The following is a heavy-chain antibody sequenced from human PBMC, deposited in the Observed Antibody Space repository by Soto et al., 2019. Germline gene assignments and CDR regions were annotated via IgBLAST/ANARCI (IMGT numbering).Heavy chain of an antibody. J-gene: IGHJ6*02. CDR3: VKGHVLLYFDWLLGEGYYGMDV. V-gene: IGHV3-64D*06. D-gene: IGHD3-9*01. CDR1: GFTFSSYA. Sequence: GGSLRLSCSASGFTFSSYAMHWVRQAPGKGLEYVSAISSNGGSTYYADSVKGRFTISRDNSKNKLYLQMSSLRAEDMAVYYCVKGHVLLYFDWLLGEGYYGMDVWGQGTTVTVSS. CDR2: ISSNGGST.